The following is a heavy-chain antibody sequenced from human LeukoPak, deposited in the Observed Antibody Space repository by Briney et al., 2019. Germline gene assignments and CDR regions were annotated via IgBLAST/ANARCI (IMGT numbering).Heavy chain of an antibody. V-gene: IGHV4-59*13. CDR2: IYYSGST. D-gene: IGHD3-22*01. CDR1: GGSISSYY. CDR3: ARHYYDSSGPDY. Sequence: KPSETLSLTCTVSGGSISSYYWSWIRQPPGEGLEWIGYIYYSGSTNYNPSLKSRVTISVDTSKNQFSLKLSSVTAADTAVYYCARHYYDSSGPDYWGQGTLVTVSS. J-gene: IGHJ4*02.